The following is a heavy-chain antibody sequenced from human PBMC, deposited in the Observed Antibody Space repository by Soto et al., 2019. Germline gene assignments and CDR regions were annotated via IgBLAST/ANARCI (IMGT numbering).Heavy chain of an antibody. CDR2: INPNSGGT. CDR3: ARGNPRIAARPPTYNWFDP. Sequence: ASVKVSCKASGYTFTGYYMHWVRQAPGQGVEWMGWINPNSGGTNYAQKFQGRVTMTRDTSISTAYMERGRLRSDDTAVYYCARGNPRIAARPPTYNWFDPWGQGTLVTVSS. J-gene: IGHJ5*02. D-gene: IGHD6-6*01. V-gene: IGHV1-2*02. CDR1: GYTFTGYY.